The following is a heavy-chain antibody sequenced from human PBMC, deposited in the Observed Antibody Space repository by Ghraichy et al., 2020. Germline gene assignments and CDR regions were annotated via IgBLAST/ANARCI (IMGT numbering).Heavy chain of an antibody. CDR1: GFIFKNYY. CDR3: AKVTDYFAGHRTFDY. V-gene: IGHV3-11*01. Sequence: GGSLRLSCSASGFIFKNYYMIWLRQAPGKGPEWVSSISSYATNIYYSDSVKGRFTISRDNTNTSLFLQMTSLRAEDTAVYYCAKVTDYFAGHRTFDYWGPGTLVTVSS. D-gene: IGHD2/OR15-2a*01. CDR2: ISSYATNI. J-gene: IGHJ4*02.